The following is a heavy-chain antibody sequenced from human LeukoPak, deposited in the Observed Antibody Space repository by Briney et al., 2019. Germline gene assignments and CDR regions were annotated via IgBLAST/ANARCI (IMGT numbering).Heavy chain of an antibody. V-gene: IGHV3-15*01. CDR1: GFTFSNAW. Sequence: KSGGSLRLSCAASGFTFSNAWMSWVRQAPGKGLEWVGRIKSKTDGGTTDYAAPVKGRFTISRDDSKNTLYLQMNSLKTEDTAVYYCTAVPAAMRSDYWGQGTLVTVSS. D-gene: IGHD2-2*01. CDR2: IKSKTDGGTT. CDR3: TAVPAAMRSDY. J-gene: IGHJ4*02.